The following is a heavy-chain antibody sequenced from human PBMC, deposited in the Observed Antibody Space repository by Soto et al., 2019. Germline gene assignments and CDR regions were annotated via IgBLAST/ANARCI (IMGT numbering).Heavy chain of an antibody. D-gene: IGHD2-15*01. V-gene: IGHV1-58*02. J-gene: IGHJ4*02. CDR3: AADSRYCSGGNCEDY. CDR2: IVVGSGHT. CDR1: GFTFTSSA. Sequence: QMPLVQSGPEVKKPGTSVKVSCKASGFTFTSSAMQWVRQARGQRLEWIGWIVVGSGHTNYAQKFQERVTITRDMSTSTDYMELSSRRSEDTAVYYCAADSRYCSGGNCEDYWGQGTLVTVSS.